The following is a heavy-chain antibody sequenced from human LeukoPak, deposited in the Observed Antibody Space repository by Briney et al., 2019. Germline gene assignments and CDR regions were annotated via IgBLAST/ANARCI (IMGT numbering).Heavy chain of an antibody. CDR1: GFTFSTYW. J-gene: IGHJ4*02. Sequence: SGGSLRLSCAASGFTFSTYWMSWVRQAPGRRLEWVANIRQDGSETYYVDSVKGRFTISKDNAKNSVYLQMNSLRAEDTAVYYCARDNNLEFDYWGQGTLVTVSS. CDR2: IRQDGSET. CDR3: ARDNNLEFDY. D-gene: IGHD1-14*01. V-gene: IGHV3-7*01.